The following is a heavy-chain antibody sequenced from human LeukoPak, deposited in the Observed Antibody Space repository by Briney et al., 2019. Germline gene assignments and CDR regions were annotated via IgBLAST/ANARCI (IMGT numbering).Heavy chain of an antibody. J-gene: IGHJ4*02. Sequence: QPGGSLRLSCAASGFTVSSNCMSWVRQAPGKGLEWVSVIYSGGSTYYADSVKGRFTISRDNSKNTLYLQMNSLRAEDTAVYYCARGEMATIPIDYWGQGTLVTVSS. V-gene: IGHV3-66*02. CDR1: GFTVSSNC. D-gene: IGHD5-24*01. CDR3: ARGEMATIPIDY. CDR2: IYSGGST.